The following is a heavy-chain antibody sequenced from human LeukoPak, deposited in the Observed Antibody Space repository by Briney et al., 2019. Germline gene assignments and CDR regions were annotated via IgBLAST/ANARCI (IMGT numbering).Heavy chain of an antibody. CDR3: AREVATDNGAFDI. D-gene: IGHD5-12*01. V-gene: IGHV4-30-4*01. CDR2: IYYSGCT. CDR1: GGSISSGDYY. J-gene: IGHJ3*02. Sequence: PSQTLSLTCTVSGGSISSGDYYWSWIRQPPGKGLEWIGYIYYSGCTYYNPSLKSRVTISVDTSKNQFSLKLSSVTAADTAVYYCAREVATDNGAFDIWGQGTMVTVSS.